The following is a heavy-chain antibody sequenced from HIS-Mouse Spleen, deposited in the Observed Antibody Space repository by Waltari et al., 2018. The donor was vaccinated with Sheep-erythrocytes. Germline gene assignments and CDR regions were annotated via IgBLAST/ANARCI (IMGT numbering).Heavy chain of an antibody. CDR3: ARVPDDAFDI. CDR2: INPSGGST. J-gene: IGHJ3*02. V-gene: IGHV1-46*03. Sequence: QVQLVQSGAEVNKPGASVKVSCKASGYTFTSYYMHWVRQDPGQGLEWMGIINPSGGSTSYAPKCQCIVTMTRDTSTSAVYMELSSLRSEDTAVYYCARVPDDAFDIWGQGTMVTVSS. CDR1: GYTFTSYY.